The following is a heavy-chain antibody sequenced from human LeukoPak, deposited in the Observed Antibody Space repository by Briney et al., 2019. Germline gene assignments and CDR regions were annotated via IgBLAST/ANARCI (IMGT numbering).Heavy chain of an antibody. CDR1: GYTFTSYD. D-gene: IGHD6-13*01. CDR2: MNPNSGNT. CDR3: ARGPAHSSSWSIIFDY. J-gene: IGHJ4*02. Sequence: ASVKVSCKASGYTFTSYDINWVRQATGQGLEWMGWMNPNSGNTGYAQKFQGRVTMTRNTPISTAYMELSSLRSEDTAVYYCARGPAHSSSWSIIFDYWGQGTLVTVSS. V-gene: IGHV1-8*01.